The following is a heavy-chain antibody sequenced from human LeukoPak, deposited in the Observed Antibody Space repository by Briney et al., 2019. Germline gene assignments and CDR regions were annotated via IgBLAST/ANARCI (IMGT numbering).Heavy chain of an antibody. J-gene: IGHJ4*02. Sequence: GGSLRLSCAASGITFSSYAMSWVRQAPGKGLEWVSTIRGRGSTTYDADSVEGRFPTSRDNSKHPLYLQMNSMRAEDTAVYYCAKRISVLLWFGVSGYYFDYWGQGTLVTVSS. V-gene: IGHV3-23*01. CDR3: AKRISVLLWFGVSGYYFDY. D-gene: IGHD3-10*01. CDR1: GITFSSYA. CDR2: IRGRGSTT.